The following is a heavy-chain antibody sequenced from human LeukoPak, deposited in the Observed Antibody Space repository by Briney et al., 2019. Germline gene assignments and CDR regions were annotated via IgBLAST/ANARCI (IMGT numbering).Heavy chain of an antibody. V-gene: IGHV1-2*04. D-gene: IGHD3-10*01. CDR1: GCTFTGYY. J-gene: IGHJ4*02. CDR3: ARGYYGSGSYPFDY. Sequence: ASVKVSCKASGCTFTGYYMHWVRQAPGQGLEWMGWINPNSGGTNYAQKFQGWVTMTRDTSISTAYMELSRLRSDDTAVYYCARGYYGSGSYPFDYWGQGTLVTVSS. CDR2: INPNSGGT.